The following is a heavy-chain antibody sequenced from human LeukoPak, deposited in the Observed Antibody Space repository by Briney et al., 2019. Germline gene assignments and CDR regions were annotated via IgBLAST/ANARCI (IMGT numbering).Heavy chain of an antibody. D-gene: IGHD6-19*01. CDR3: ARLARDWSEWLDLTDGNWFDP. CDR2: IYYSGST. V-gene: IGHV4-39*01. Sequence: PSETLSLTCTVSGGSISSSSYYWGWIRQPPGKGLEWIGSIYYSGSTYYNPSLKSRVTISVDTSKNQFSLKLSSVTAADTAVYYCARLARDWSEWLDLTDGNWFDPWGQGTLVTVSS. CDR1: GGSISSSSYY. J-gene: IGHJ5*02.